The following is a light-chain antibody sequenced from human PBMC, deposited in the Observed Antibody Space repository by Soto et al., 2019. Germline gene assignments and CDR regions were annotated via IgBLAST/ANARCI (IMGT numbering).Light chain of an antibody. J-gene: IGKJ1*01. V-gene: IGKV1-9*01. Sequence: DIQLTQSTSFLSASVGDRVTITCRASRAISTNLAWYQQEPGKAPKLVIYAASTLKSGVPSRFSGSGSGTEFTLSICSLQPEDCATYDCQRLNGNPPTLGQGTKVEIK. CDR1: RAISTN. CDR3: QRLNGNPPT. CDR2: AAS.